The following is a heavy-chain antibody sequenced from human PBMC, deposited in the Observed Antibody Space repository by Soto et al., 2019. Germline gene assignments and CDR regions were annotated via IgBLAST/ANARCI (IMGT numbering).Heavy chain of an antibody. V-gene: IGHV1-69*02. CDR1: GGTFSSYT. CDR2: IIPILGIA. D-gene: IGHD1-1*01. Sequence: QVQLVQSGAEVKKPGSSVKVSCKASGGTFSSYTISWVRQAPGQGLEWMGRIIPILGIANYAQQFQGRVTITADKSTSTAYMELSSLRSEDTAVYYCARGRQNPPHFDYWGQGTLVTVSS. J-gene: IGHJ4*02. CDR3: ARGRQNPPHFDY.